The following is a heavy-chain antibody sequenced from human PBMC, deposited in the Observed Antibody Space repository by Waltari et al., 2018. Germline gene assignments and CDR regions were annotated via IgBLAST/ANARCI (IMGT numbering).Heavy chain of an antibody. CDR3: ARALTTYYDFWSGYRKEGWFDP. CDR2: INHSGST. V-gene: IGHV4-34*01. D-gene: IGHD3-3*01. CDR1: GGSFSGYY. J-gene: IGHJ5*02. Sequence: QVQLQQWGAGLLKPSETLSLPCAVYGGSFSGYYWSWIRQPPGKGLEWIGEINHSGSTNYNPSRKSRGTISVDTSKNQFSLKLSSVTAADTAVYYCARALTTYYDFWSGYRKEGWFDPWGQGTLVTVSS.